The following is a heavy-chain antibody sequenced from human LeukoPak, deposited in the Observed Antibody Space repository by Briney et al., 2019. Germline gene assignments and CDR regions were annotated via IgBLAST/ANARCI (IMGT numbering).Heavy chain of an antibody. J-gene: IGHJ4*02. Sequence: SVKVSCKASGGTFSSYTINWVRQAPGQGLEWMGGIIPVFGTANYVQKSQGRVTITADESTSTAYMELSSLRSEDTAVYYCARGWDSSGQIPFFYWGQGTLVTVSS. D-gene: IGHD3-22*01. CDR3: ARGWDSSGQIPFFY. CDR2: IIPVFGTA. V-gene: IGHV1-69*13. CDR1: GGTFSSYT.